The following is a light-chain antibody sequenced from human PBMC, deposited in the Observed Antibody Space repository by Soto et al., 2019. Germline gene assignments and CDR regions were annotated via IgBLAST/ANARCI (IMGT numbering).Light chain of an antibody. CDR2: RNN. CDR1: SSNIGSNY. CDR3: AAWDDSLSGYV. Sequence: QSVLTQPPSASGTPGQRVTISCSGSSSNIGSNYVYWYQQLPGTAPKLLIYRNNQRPSGVPDRFSGSKSGTSASLAISGLRSEDEAAYYCAAWDDSLSGYVFRTGTKVTVL. J-gene: IGLJ1*01. V-gene: IGLV1-47*01.